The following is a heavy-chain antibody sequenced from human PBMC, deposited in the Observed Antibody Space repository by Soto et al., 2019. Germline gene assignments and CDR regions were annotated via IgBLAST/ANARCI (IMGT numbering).Heavy chain of an antibody. V-gene: IGHV3-21*01. CDR1: GFTFSSYS. J-gene: IGHJ4*02. CDR2: ISSSTSYI. Sequence: EVQLVESGGGLVKPGGSLRLSCAASGFTFSSYSMNWVRQAPGKGLEWVSSISSSTSYIYYADSVQGRFTISRDNAKNSLSLQMNSLRAEDTAVYYCARDRRDGYNFDYWGQGTLVTVSS. CDR3: ARDRRDGYNFDY. D-gene: IGHD5-12*01.